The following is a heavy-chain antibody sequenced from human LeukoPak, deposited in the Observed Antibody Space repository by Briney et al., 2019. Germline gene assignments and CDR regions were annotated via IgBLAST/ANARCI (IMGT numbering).Heavy chain of an antibody. CDR1: GGSFSGYY. CDR3: ARRDLRSDAFDI. V-gene: IGHV4-34*01. J-gene: IGHJ3*02. Sequence: PSETLSLTCAVYGGSFSGYYWSWIRQPPGKGLEWIGEINHSGSTNYNPSLKSRVTISVDTSKNQFSLKLSSVTAADTAVYYCARRDLRSDAFDIWGQGTMVTVSS. D-gene: IGHD5-24*01. CDR2: INHSGST.